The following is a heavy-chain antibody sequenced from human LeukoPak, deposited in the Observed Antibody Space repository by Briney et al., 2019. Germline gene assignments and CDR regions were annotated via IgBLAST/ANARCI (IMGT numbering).Heavy chain of an antibody. J-gene: IGHJ6*02. CDR3: ARDPRYCSSTSCYSGMDV. V-gene: IGHV4-30-4*01. Sequence: PSQTLSLTCTVSGGSISSGDYYWSWIRQPPGKGLEWIGHIYYSGSTYYNPSLKSRVTISVDTSKNQFSLKLSSVTAADTAVYYCARDPRYCSSTSCYSGMDVWGQGTTVTVSS. D-gene: IGHD2-2*02. CDR1: GGSISSGDYY. CDR2: IYYSGST.